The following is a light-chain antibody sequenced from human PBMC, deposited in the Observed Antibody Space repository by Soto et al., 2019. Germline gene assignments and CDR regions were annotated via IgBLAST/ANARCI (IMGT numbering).Light chain of an antibody. V-gene: IGKV3-15*01. CDR1: QSVGSN. J-gene: IGKJ4*01. Sequence: EIVLTQSPGTLSLSPGERATLSCRASQSVGSNLAWYQQKPGQAPRLLIYGASTRATGIPATFSGSGSGTEFTLTISSLQSEDSAVYYCQQFNVWPLTFGGGTKVDIK. CDR2: GAS. CDR3: QQFNVWPLT.